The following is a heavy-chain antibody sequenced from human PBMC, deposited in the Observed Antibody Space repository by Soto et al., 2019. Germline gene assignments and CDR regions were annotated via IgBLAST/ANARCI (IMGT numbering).Heavy chain of an antibody. CDR2: ISGSGGST. CDR3: ASQFGELLADAFDI. Sequence: PGGSLRLSCAASGFTFSSYAMSWVRQAPGKGLEWVSVISGSGGSTYYADSVRGRFTISRDNSKNILYLQMSSLRAADTAVFHCASQFGELLADAFDIWGQGTMVTVSS. D-gene: IGHD3-10*01. J-gene: IGHJ3*02. CDR1: GFTFSSYA. V-gene: IGHV3-23*01.